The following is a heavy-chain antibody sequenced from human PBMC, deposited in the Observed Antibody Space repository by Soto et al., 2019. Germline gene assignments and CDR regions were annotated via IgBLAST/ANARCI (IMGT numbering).Heavy chain of an antibody. CDR3: AKGPGTARLVRLSCDP. CDR1: GFTFSNYA. D-gene: IGHD6-6*01. Sequence: VGSLRLSCAASGFTFSNYAMNWVRQAPGKGLEWVSTISDSGGSTYYADSVKGRFTISRDNSKNTLYLQMNSLRAEDTALYYCAKGPGTARLVRLSCDPWGQGTLVTVSS. J-gene: IGHJ5*02. V-gene: IGHV3-23*01. CDR2: ISDSGGST.